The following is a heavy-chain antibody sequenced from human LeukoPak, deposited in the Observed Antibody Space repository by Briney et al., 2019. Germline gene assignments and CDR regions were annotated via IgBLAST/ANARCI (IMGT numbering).Heavy chain of an antibody. Sequence: SQTLSLTCTVSGGSISSGDYYWRWVRQPPGRGLEWHRYINYRGSTYFNPSLKSRVTISVGRSQNQFSLKLSSATAADTAVYYCATANFDCSGGSCYSYYFDYWGKGPLVTISS. CDR3: ATANFDCSGGSCYSYYFDY. CDR1: GGSISSGDYY. V-gene: IGHV4-30-4*01. CDR2: INYRGST. J-gene: IGHJ4*02. D-gene: IGHD2-15*01.